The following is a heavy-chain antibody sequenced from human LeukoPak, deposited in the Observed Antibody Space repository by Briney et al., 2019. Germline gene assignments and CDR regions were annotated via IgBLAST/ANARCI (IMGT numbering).Heavy chain of an antibody. V-gene: IGHV4-39*01. D-gene: IGHD3-10*01. Sequence: NPSETLSLTCPLSGASISSYYSGWVRQPPGKWMEWLGSIYYSGSTYYNPSLKNRLTISVDTSKNQFSLKLSSVTAADTAVYYCARTRYYYGSRSYGAPYYFDYWGQGTLVTVSS. J-gene: IGHJ4*02. CDR2: IYYSGST. CDR3: ARTRYYYGSRSYGAPYYFDY. CDR1: GASISSYY.